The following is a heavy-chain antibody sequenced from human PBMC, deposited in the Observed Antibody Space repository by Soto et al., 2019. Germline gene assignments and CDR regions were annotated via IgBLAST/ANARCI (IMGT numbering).Heavy chain of an antibody. CDR2: INVYNGNT. CDR3: ARATPVGYGHTVLDH. V-gene: IGHV1-18*01. J-gene: IGHJ5*02. D-gene: IGHD5-18*01. CDR1: GYTFTNYG. Sequence: QVQLVQSGAGVKKPGASVKVSCKASGYTFTNYGISWVRLAPGQGLDWMGWINVYNGNTNYAQKFQGRVTVTTDTSTTTALMDLRSLRSDDTAVYYCARATPVGYGHTVLDHWGQGTLVTVSS.